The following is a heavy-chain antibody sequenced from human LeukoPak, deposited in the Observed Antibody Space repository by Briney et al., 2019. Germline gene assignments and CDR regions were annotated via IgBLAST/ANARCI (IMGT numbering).Heavy chain of an antibody. CDR3: ARGDGQVAPKRDYCSSTSCYLYFDY. D-gene: IGHD2-2*01. Sequence: SETLSLTCAAYGVSFSGYYWSWIRQPPGKGLEWIGEINHSGSNNFNASLKSRVTISVDTYKNQFYLKLSSVTAADTAVYYCARGDGQVAPKRDYCSSTSCYLYFDYWRQGTMVSVSS. V-gene: IGHV4-34*01. CDR2: INHSGSN. J-gene: IGHJ4*02. CDR1: GVSFSGYY.